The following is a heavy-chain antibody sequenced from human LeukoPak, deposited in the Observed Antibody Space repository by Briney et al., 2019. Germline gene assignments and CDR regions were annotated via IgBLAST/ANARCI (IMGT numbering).Heavy chain of an antibody. CDR2: MNPNSGNT. J-gene: IGHJ5*02. V-gene: IGHV1-8*01. CDR3: ARSMYYDILTGYLGFDP. Sequence: ASVKVSCKASGYTFTSYDINWVRQATGQGLEWMGWMNPNSGNTGYAQKFQGRVTMTRNTSISTAYMELSSLRSEDTAVYYCARSMYYDILTGYLGFDPWGQGTLVTVSS. CDR1: GYTFTSYD. D-gene: IGHD3-9*01.